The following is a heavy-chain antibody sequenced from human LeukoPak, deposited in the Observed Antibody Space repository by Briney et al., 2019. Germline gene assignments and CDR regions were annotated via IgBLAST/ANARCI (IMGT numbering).Heavy chain of an antibody. D-gene: IGHD3-16*01. Sequence: SETLSLTCAVSGYSISSDYYWGWIRQPPGKELEWIGSIYHSGSTYYNPSLKSRVTISVDTSNSQFSLRLGSVPAADTPVYYCARSYSLLGRRLPAYFDYWGQGTLVTVSS. CDR2: IYHSGST. J-gene: IGHJ4*02. V-gene: IGHV4-38-2*01. CDR1: GYSISSDYY. CDR3: ARSYSLLGRRLPAYFDY.